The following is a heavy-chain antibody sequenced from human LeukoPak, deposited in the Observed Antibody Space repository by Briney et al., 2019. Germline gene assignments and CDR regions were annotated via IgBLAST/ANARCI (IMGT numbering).Heavy chain of an antibody. V-gene: IGHV4-39*07. CDR2: IYYSGST. CDR3: AREISRRAYYYDSSGYYPLRFDY. J-gene: IGHJ4*02. D-gene: IGHD3-22*01. Sequence: PSETLSLTCTVSGGSISSSSYYWGWIRQPPGKGLEWIGSIYYSGSTYYNPSLKSRVTISVDTSKNQFSLKLSSVTAADTAVYYCAREISRRAYYYDSSGYYPLRFDYWGQGTLVTVSS. CDR1: GGSISSSSYY.